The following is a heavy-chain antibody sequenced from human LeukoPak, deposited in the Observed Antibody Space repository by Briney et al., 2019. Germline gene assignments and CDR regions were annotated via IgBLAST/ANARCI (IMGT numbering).Heavy chain of an antibody. V-gene: IGHV3-48*03. CDR3: ATEKEIQLFYYGMDV. CDR1: GFTFSSYD. CDR2: IGSSGSNM. D-gene: IGHD5-18*01. J-gene: IGHJ6*02. Sequence: GGSLRLSCAASGFTFSSYDMNWVRQAPGKGLEWVSNIGSSGSNMYYADSVKGRFTISRDNTKNSLYLQMNSLRAEDTAVYYCATEKEIQLFYYGMDVRGQGTTVTVSS.